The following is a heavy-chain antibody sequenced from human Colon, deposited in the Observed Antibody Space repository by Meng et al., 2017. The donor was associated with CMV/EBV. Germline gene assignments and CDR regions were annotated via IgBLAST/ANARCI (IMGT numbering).Heavy chain of an antibody. CDR3: TRGPFRY. J-gene: IGHJ4*02. V-gene: IGHV1-8*02. CDR2: MNPKSGKT. Sequence: ASVKVSCKASGYIFSNFDINWVRQAPGQGLEWMGWMNPKSGKTGYAQRFQGRVAMTSNISVNTAYMELSNLRSEDTAVFYCTRGPFRYWGQGTLVTVSS. D-gene: IGHD3-3*02. CDR1: GYIFSNFD.